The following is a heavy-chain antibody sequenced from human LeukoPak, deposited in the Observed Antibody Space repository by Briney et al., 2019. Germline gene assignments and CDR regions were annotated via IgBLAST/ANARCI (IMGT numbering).Heavy chain of an antibody. V-gene: IGHV1-69*04. J-gene: IGHJ4*02. CDR3: ARARRGWYGLYYFDY. CDR2: IIPIPGIV. CDR1: GGTFGSYG. Sequence: ASVKVSCKASGGTFGSYGISWVRQAPGQGLEWMGRIIPIPGIVNYAQKFQGRVTITADKSTSTAYMELSSLRSEDTAVYYCARARRGWYGLYYFDYWGQGILVTVSS. D-gene: IGHD6-19*01.